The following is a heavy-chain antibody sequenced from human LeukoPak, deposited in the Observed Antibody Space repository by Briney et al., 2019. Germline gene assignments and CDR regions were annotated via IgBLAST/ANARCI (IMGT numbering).Heavy chain of an antibody. CDR2: VHSSGRT. D-gene: IGHD2-8*02. Sequence: SETLSLTCTVSGGSINNFYWSWIRQSPGKGLEWIGYVHSSGRTDYNPSLRSRVSMSADTSKSQLSLRLTSLTAADTAVYFCARHDEECPGEYCFLLSFDYWGPGSLVTVSS. CDR3: ARHDEECPGEYCFLLSFDY. CDR1: GGSINNFY. V-gene: IGHV4-59*08. J-gene: IGHJ4*01.